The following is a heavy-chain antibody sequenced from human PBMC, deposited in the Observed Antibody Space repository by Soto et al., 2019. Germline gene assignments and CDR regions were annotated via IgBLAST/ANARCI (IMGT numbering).Heavy chain of an antibody. J-gene: IGHJ6*03. CDR3: ARAQVDSSSWYWYYYYYMDV. Sequence: GASVKVSCKASGYTFTSYYMHWVRQAPGQGLEWMGIINPSGGSTSYAQKFQGRVTMTRDTSTSTVYMELSSLRSEDTAVYYCARAQVDSSSWYWYYYYYMDVWGKGTTVTVSS. CDR1: GYTFTSYY. V-gene: IGHV1-46*03. D-gene: IGHD6-13*01. CDR2: INPSGGST.